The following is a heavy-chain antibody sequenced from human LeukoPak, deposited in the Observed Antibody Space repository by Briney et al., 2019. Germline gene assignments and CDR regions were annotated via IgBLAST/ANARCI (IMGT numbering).Heavy chain of an antibody. CDR3: ARVNSRWLTGGLYFDY. J-gene: IGHJ4*02. CDR2: IYHSGST. D-gene: IGHD5-24*01. V-gene: IGHV4-39*07. Sequence: PSETLSLTCTVSGGSISSSSYYWGWIRQPPGKGLEWIGSIYHSGSTYYNPSLKSRVTISVDTSKNQFSLKLSSVTAADTAVYYCARVNSRWLTGGLYFDYWGQGTLVTVSS. CDR1: GGSISSSSYY.